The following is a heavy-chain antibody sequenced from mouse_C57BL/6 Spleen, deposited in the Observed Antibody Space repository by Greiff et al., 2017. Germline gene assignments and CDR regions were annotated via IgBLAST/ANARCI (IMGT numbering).Heavy chain of an antibody. V-gene: IGHV1-82*01. CDR1: GYAFSSSW. Sequence: QVQLQQSGPELVKPGASVKISCKASGYAFSSSWLNWVKQRPGKGLEWIGRIYPGDGDTNYNGKFKGKATLTADKSSSTAYMQRSSLTSEDSAVYFFARSERGDDWGQGTTLTVSS. J-gene: IGHJ2*01. CDR2: IYPGDGDT. CDR3: ARSERGDD.